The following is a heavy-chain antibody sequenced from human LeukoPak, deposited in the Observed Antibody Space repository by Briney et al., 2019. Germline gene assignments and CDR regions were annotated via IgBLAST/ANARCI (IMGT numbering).Heavy chain of an antibody. V-gene: IGHV3-7*01. D-gene: IGHD3-16*02. J-gene: IGHJ4*02. CDR3: GYTNNFYH. CDR1: GLTFSGQW. Sequence: PGGSLRLSCVASGLTFSGQWLDWVRQAPGQGLEWVANIEHDGREKYYVGSVKGRFTISRDDGQNSLSLHMNSVRAEDTAIYYCGYTNNFYHWGQGALVVVSA. CDR2: IEHDGREK.